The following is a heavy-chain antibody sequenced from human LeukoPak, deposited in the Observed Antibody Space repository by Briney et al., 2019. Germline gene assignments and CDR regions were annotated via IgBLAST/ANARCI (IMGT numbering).Heavy chain of an antibody. Sequence: PKASVKVSCKASGYTFTSYGISWVRQAPGQGLEWMGWISAYNGNTNYAQELQGRVTMTTDTSTSTAYMELRSLRSDDTAVYYCARDGYCSGGSCYQTGYYYFDYWGQGTLVTVSS. CDR3: ARDGYCSGGSCYQTGYYYFDY. V-gene: IGHV1-18*04. CDR2: ISAYNGNT. D-gene: IGHD2-15*01. J-gene: IGHJ4*02. CDR1: GYTFTSYG.